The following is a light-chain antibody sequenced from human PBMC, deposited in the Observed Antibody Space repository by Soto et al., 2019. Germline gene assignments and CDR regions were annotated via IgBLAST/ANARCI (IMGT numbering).Light chain of an antibody. Sequence: DNQMTQSPSTLSASVGDRVTITCRANRSVDLWLAWYQQKPGKAPELLIFDASNLKSGVSSRFSGSGSGTEFTLTISRLQPDDVATYYCLQYSSHSWTFGQGTKVDIK. V-gene: IGKV1-5*01. CDR2: DAS. J-gene: IGKJ1*01. CDR3: LQYSSHSWT. CDR1: RSVDLW.